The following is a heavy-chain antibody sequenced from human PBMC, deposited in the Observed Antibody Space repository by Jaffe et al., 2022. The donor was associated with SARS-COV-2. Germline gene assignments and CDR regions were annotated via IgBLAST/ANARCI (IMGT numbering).Heavy chain of an antibody. CDR2: IYSSGRT. V-gene: IGHV4-59*01. D-gene: IGHD2-21*01. CDR3: ARAAGIPGTYYYMDV. Sequence: QVQLQESGPRLLKPSETLSLTCSVSGGSISNSHWSWLRQPPGKTLEWIGYIYSSGRTHYRPSFTSRVTISVDTSDNLFSLNLNFVTAADTAIYYCARAAGIPGTYYYMDVWGKGTTVIVSS. CDR1: GGSISNSH. J-gene: IGHJ6*03.